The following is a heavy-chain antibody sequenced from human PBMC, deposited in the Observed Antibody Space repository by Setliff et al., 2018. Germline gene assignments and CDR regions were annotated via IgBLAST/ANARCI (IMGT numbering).Heavy chain of an antibody. CDR3: VRALAYYYMDV. CDR1: GFTFSNYG. Sequence: GGSLRLSCAASGFTFSNYGMTWVRQAPGKGLEWVAHISYSSGSISYADSVKGRFTISRDNAKNSLYLQMNSLRAEDTAIYYCVRALAYYYMDVWGKGTTVTVSS. V-gene: IGHV3-48*01. J-gene: IGHJ6*03. CDR2: ISYSSGSI.